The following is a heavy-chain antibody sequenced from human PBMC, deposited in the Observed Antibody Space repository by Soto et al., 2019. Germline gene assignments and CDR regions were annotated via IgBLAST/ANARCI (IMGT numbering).Heavy chain of an antibody. D-gene: IGHD1-1*01. J-gene: IGHJ4*02. CDR2: ISVGGAPV. Sequence: GGSLRLSCAASGFTYNSYTMGWVRQAPGKGLEWVSGISVGGAPVFYADSVRGRFTISRDNSRNTLDLQMNSLRVEDTAVYYCARFGAVGTRFFEYWGQGVLVTVSS. V-gene: IGHV3-23*01. CDR3: ARFGAVGTRFFEY. CDR1: GFTYNSYT.